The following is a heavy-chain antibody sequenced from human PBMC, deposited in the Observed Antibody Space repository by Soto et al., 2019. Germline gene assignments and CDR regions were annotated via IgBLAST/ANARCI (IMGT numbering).Heavy chain of an antibody. D-gene: IGHD1-26*01. CDR1: GFTLSDHY. V-gene: IGHV3-72*01. CDR3: ARWVSGSPDN. J-gene: IGHJ4*02. Sequence: EVQLVESGGGLVQPGGSLRLSCAASGFTLSDHYMDWVRQAPGKGLEWVGRTKNKANRYTTEYAASVNGRFTISRDDSKNSLYLQMNSLKTEDTVVYYCARWVSGSPDNWGQGTLVTVSS. CDR2: TKNKANRYTT.